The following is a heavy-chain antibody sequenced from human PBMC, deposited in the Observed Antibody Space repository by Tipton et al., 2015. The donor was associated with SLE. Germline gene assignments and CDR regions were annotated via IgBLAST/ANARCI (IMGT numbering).Heavy chain of an antibody. D-gene: IGHD6-13*01. Sequence: TLSLTCTVSGGSISSSSYYWGWIRQPPGKGLEWIGSIYYSGSTYYNPSLKSRVTISVDTSKNQFSLKLSSVTAADTAVYYCAKVVAAAGGSYYYGLDVWGQGTTVTVSS. CDR3: AKVVAAAGGSYYYGLDV. CDR2: IYYSGST. V-gene: IGHV4-39*07. CDR1: GGSISSSSYY. J-gene: IGHJ6*02.